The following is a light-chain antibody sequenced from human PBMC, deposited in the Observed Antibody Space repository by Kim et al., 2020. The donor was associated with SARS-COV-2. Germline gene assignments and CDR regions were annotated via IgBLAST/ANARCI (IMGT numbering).Light chain of an antibody. CDR2: DVS. Sequence: GQSITISCTGTSSDVGAYNYVSWYQQHPGKAPELMIFDVSNRPSGISNRFSGSKSGNTASLTISGLQAEDEADYYCSSFTGSITLVFGTGTKVTVL. CDR3: SSFTGSITLV. V-gene: IGLV2-14*03. J-gene: IGLJ1*01. CDR1: SSDVGAYNY.